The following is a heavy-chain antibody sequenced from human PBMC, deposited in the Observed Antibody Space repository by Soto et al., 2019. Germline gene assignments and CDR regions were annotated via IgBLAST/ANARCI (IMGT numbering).Heavy chain of an antibody. J-gene: IGHJ4*02. CDR2: ITDNGGST. CDR3: AKERATTTAFDY. V-gene: IGHV3-23*01. D-gene: IGHD4-17*01. Sequence: PGGSLRLPCAASGFTFSRDGMSWVRQAPGKGLEWVSLITDNGGSTYYADSVKGRFTISRDNTKNTLFLQMNSLRAEDTAVYYCAKERATTTAFDYWGQGALVTVYS. CDR1: GFTFSRDG.